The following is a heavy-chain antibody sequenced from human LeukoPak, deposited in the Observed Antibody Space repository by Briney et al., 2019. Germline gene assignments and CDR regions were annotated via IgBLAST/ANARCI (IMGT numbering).Heavy chain of an antibody. CDR2: IYTSGST. D-gene: IGHD3-22*01. Sequence: SETLSLTCTVSGGSISSYYWSWIRQPAGKGLEWIGRIYTSGSTNYNPSHKSRVTISVDTSKNQFSLKLSSVTAADTAVYYCARGVRPGYYDSSGYSLYFDYWGQGTLVTVSS. V-gene: IGHV4-4*07. J-gene: IGHJ4*02. CDR3: ARGVRPGYYDSSGYSLYFDY. CDR1: GGSISSYY.